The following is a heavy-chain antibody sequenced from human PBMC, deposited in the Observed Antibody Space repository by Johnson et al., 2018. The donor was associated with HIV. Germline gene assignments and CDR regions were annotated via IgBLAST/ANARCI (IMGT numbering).Heavy chain of an antibody. J-gene: IGHJ3*02. CDR2: ISYDGSNK. V-gene: IGHV3-30*14. Sequence: QVQLVESGGGVVQPGTSLRLSCAASGFTFSSYAMHWVRQAPGKGLEWVAVISYDGSNKYYADSLEGRFTISRDKSKNTVYLQMNSLRVEDTAVYYCASLSSSGAFDIWGQGTMVTVSS. CDR1: GFTFSSYA. D-gene: IGHD6-6*01. CDR3: ASLSSSGAFDI.